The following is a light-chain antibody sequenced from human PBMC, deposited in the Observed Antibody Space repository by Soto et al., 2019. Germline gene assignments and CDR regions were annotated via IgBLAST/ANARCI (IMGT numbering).Light chain of an antibody. J-gene: IGKJ1*01. V-gene: IGKV3-11*01. CDR1: RSVSSY. CDR3: QQRSSWPPT. Sequence: EVVFTQSPATLSLSPGARATLSCRASRSVSSYLAWYQQKPGQAHKLLIYDTSNRVTDIPTRFSGTGSGTDFTLNLRSLEPEDGDLYDGQQRSSWPPTFGQGTKVDI. CDR2: DTS.